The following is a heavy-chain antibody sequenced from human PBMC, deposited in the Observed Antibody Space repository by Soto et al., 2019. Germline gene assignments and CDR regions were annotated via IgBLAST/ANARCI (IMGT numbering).Heavy chain of an antibody. Sequence: GGSLRLSCAASGFNFSSYAMSWVRQAPGKGLEWVSAISGSGGSTYYADSVKGRFTISRDNSKNTLYLQMNSLRAEDTAVYYCAKYYGSGTLYPYYFDYWGQGTLVTVSS. CDR3: AKYYGSGTLYPYYFDY. J-gene: IGHJ4*02. CDR2: ISGSGGST. CDR1: GFNFSSYA. V-gene: IGHV3-23*01. D-gene: IGHD3-10*01.